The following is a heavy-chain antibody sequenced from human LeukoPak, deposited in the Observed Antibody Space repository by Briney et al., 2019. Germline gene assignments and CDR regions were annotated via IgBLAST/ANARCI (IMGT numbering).Heavy chain of an antibody. CDR2: INYSGTT. D-gene: IGHD2-2*01. CDR1: GGSISSSGYY. J-gene: IGHJ4*02. Sequence: KPSETQSLTCIVSGGSISSSGYYWGWIRQPPGKGLEWIGSINYSGTTYYNPSLRSRVTISVDTSKNQFSLKLSSVTAADSAVYYCARVDIVIVPSANFDCWGQGTLATVSS. CDR3: ARVDIVIVPSANFDC. V-gene: IGHV4-39*01.